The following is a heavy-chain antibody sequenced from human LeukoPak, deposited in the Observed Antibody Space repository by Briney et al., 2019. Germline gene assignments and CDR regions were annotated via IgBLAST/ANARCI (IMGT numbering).Heavy chain of an antibody. V-gene: IGHV4-4*02. Sequence: SETLSLTCAVSGGSISSTNWWSWVRQPPWKGLEWIGEIYHSGNTNYNPSLKSRVTISVDKSKNQFSLKLTSVTAADTAVYYCARGQSGSYYYFDYWGQGTLVTVSS. J-gene: IGHJ4*02. CDR2: IYHSGNT. CDR1: GGSISSTNW. CDR3: ARGQSGSYYYFDY. D-gene: IGHD1-26*01.